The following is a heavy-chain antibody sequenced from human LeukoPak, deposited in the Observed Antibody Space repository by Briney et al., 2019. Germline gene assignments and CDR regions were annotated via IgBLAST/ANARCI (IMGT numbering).Heavy chain of an antibody. Sequence: WASVKVSCKASGYTLTSYDINWVRQATGQGLEWMGWMNPNSGNTGYAQKFQGRVSMTRDTSISTVYMELSSLGSEDTAMYYCARGDYYDSSGYRFNDYWGQGTLVTVSS. J-gene: IGHJ4*02. V-gene: IGHV1-8*01. CDR1: GYTLTSYD. D-gene: IGHD3-22*01. CDR3: ARGDYYDSSGYRFNDY. CDR2: MNPNSGNT.